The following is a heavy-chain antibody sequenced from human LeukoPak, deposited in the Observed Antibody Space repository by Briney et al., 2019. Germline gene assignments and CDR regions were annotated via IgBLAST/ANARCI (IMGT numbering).Heavy chain of an antibody. D-gene: IGHD6-13*01. CDR1: GYTFTSYD. V-gene: IGHV1-8*03. CDR3: ARGPVGPYSSPFDY. CDR2: MNPNSGNT. J-gene: IGHJ4*02. Sequence: ASVKVSCKASGYTFTSYDINWVRQATGQGLEWMGWMNPNSGNTGYAQKFQGRVTITRNTSISTAYMELSSLRSEDTAVYYCARGPVGPYSSPFDYWGQGTLVTVSS.